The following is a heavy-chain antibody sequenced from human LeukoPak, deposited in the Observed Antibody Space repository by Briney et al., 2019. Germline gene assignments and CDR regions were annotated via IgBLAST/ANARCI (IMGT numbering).Heavy chain of an antibody. V-gene: IGHV1-8*01. CDR1: GYTFTSYD. Sequence: ASVKVSCKASGYTFTSYDINWVRQATGQGLEWMGWMNPNSGNTGYAQKFQGRVTITRDTSASTAYMELSSLRSEDTAVYYCVREREYCSGGTCYSGYYYYYGMDVWGQGTTVTVSS. CDR2: MNPNSGNT. D-gene: IGHD2-15*01. J-gene: IGHJ6*02. CDR3: VREREYCSGGTCYSGYYYYYGMDV.